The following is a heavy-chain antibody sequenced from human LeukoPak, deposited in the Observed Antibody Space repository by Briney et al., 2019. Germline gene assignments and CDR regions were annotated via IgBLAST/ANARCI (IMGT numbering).Heavy chain of an antibody. J-gene: IGHJ4*02. D-gene: IGHD2/OR15-2a*01. CDR3: AGHHPRNTVDF. CDR1: GGSISSYY. CDR2: ISDIGSI. V-gene: IGHV4-59*08. Sequence: SETLSLTCTVSGGSISSYYWSWIRQPPGKGLEWIAYISDIGSINYNPSLKSRVTISLDTSKNQLSLKLRSVPAADTAVYYCAGHHPRNTVDFWGQGTLVTVSS.